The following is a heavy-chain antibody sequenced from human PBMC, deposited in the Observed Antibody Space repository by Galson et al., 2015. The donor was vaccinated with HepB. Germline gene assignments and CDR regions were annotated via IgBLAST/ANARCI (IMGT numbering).Heavy chain of an antibody. J-gene: IGHJ4*02. D-gene: IGHD2-15*01. Sequence: SLRLSCAASGSTFSSHAMHWVRQAPGKGLEWVAVISNDGSNKYYAGSVKGRLTISRDNSKNTLYLQMNSLRIEDTAFYYCARAGSPGIPFDYWGQGTLVTVSS. CDR3: ARAGSPGIPFDY. V-gene: IGHV3-30-3*01. CDR2: ISNDGSNK. CDR1: GSTFSSHA.